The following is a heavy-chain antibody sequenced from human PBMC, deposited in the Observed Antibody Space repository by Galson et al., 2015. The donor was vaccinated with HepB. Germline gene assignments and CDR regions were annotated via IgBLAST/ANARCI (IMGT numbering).Heavy chain of an antibody. V-gene: IGHV3-20*04. CDR3: ATLHSSSWTNDLDY. CDR1: GFTFDDYG. D-gene: IGHD6-13*01. J-gene: IGHJ4*02. Sequence: SLRLSCAASGFTFDDYGMSWVRQAPGKGLEWVSGINWNGGSTGYADSVKGRFTISRDNAKNSLYLQMNSLRAEDTALYYCATLHSSSWTNDLDYWGQGTLVTVSS. CDR2: INWNGGST.